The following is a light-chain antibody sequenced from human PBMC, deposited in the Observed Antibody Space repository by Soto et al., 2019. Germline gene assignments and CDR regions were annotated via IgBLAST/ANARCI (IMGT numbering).Light chain of an antibody. Sequence: DIVMTKSPATLSVSPGERATLSCRAGESISNNLAWYQQKPGQAPRLLIYGAATRAAGIPARFSGRGSGTEFTLTISSLQSEDFGVYYCQQYNNWPGTFGQVSMVDI. J-gene: IGKJ1*01. CDR2: GAA. V-gene: IGKV3-15*01. CDR1: ESISNN. CDR3: QQYNNWPGT.